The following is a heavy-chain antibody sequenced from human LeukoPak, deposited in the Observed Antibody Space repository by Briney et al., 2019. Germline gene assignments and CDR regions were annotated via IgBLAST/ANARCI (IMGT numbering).Heavy chain of an antibody. J-gene: IGHJ4*02. CDR1: GGSISSGTYY. V-gene: IGHV4-61*02. CDR2: IYTSGFT. CDR3: AREYYDSSGYFDY. Sequence: SQTLSLTCTVSGGSISSGTYYWSWIRQPAGKGLEWIGRIYTSGFTNYNPSLKSRVTLSVDTSKNQFSLKLSSVTAADTAVYYCAREYYDSSGYFDYWGQGTLVTVSS. D-gene: IGHD3-22*01.